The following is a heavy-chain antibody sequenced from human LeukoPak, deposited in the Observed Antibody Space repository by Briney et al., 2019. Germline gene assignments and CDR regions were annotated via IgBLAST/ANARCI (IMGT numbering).Heavy chain of an antibody. CDR1: GFSMSVYW. CDR2: IKQDGSER. J-gene: IGHJ3*02. CDR3: VRDLSPVSDRNVWYDALDI. Sequence: PGGSLRLSCEASGFSMSVYWMSWVRQAPGKGLEWVGNIKQDGSERNYVDSVKGRFTISRDNAKNSLYLQLNSLRAEDTAIYYCVRDLSPVSDRNVWYDALDIWGQGTMVTVSS. D-gene: IGHD1-1*01. V-gene: IGHV3-7*01.